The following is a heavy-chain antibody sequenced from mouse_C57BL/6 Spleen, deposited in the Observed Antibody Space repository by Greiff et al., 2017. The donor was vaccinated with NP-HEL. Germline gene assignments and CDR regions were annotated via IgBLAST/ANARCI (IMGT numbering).Heavy chain of an antibody. V-gene: IGHV1-52*01. J-gene: IGHJ4*01. D-gene: IGHD2-3*01. CDR2: IDPSDSET. CDR3: ARSDGYSYYYAMDY. Sequence: QVQLQQPGAELVRPGSSVKLSCKASGYTFTSYWMHWVKQRPIQGLEWIGNIDPSDSETHYNQKFKDKATLTVDKSSSTAYMQLSSLTSEDSAVYYCARSDGYSYYYAMDYWGQGTSVTVSS. CDR1: GYTFTSYW.